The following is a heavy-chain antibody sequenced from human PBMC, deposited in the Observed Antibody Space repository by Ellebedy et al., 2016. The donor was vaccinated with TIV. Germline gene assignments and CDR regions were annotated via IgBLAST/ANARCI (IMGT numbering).Heavy chain of an antibody. CDR2: INGDGTNT. J-gene: IGHJ6*02. CDR3: ARDKYRGMEV. CDR1: GFTIKNYW. D-gene: IGHD5-12*01. V-gene: IGHV3-74*01. Sequence: GESLKISCAASGFTIKNYWMHWVRQAPGKGLVWVSYINGDGTNTNYADSEKGRFTISRDDPKNTVYLQMNSLRVEDTAVYYCARDKYRGMEVWGQGTTVTVSS.